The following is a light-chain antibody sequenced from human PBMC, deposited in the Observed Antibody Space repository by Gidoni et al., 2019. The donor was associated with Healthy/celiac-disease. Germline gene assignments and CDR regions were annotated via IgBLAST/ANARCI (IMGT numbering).Light chain of an antibody. CDR3: QQYDNLPLT. CDR2: DAS. Sequence: DIQMTRWPSSLSASVGDRVTITCHASQDISNYLNWYQQKPGKAPKILIYDASNLKTGVPSRFSGSGSGTDFTFPISSLQPEDIATYYCQQYDNLPLTFGGGTKVEIK. J-gene: IGKJ4*01. CDR1: QDISNY. V-gene: IGKV1-33*01.